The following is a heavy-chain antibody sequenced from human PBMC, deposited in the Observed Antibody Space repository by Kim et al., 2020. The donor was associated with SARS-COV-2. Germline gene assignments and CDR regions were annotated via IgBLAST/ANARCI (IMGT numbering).Heavy chain of an antibody. CDR3: ARSELLWFSWFDP. Sequence: TDAVKGRLTISRDNAKNSLYLQMKSLRAEDTAVYYCARSELLWFSWFDPWGQGTLVTVSS. D-gene: IGHD3-10*01. V-gene: IGHV3-21*01. J-gene: IGHJ5*02.